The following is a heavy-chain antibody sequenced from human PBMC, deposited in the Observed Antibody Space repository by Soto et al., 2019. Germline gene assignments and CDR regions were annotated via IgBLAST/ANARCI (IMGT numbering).Heavy chain of an antibody. CDR3: ARDYGDYVNYFDY. Sequence: GGSLRLSCAASGFTFSNYAMHWVRQAPGKGLEWVAVIWYDGSNKYYADSVKGRFTISRDNSKNTLYLQMNSLRAEDTAVFYCARDYGDYVNYFDYWGQGTLVTVSS. CDR2: IWYDGSNK. D-gene: IGHD4-17*01. CDR1: GFTFSNYA. V-gene: IGHV3-33*01. J-gene: IGHJ4*02.